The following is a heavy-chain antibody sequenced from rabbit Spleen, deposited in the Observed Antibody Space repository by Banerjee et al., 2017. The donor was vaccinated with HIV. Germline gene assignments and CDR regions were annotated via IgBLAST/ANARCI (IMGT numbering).Heavy chain of an antibody. J-gene: IGHJ4*01. CDR2: IAGSSSGFT. CDR3: ARDAGSGAYIDVYFDL. D-gene: IGHD8-1*01. CDR1: GFSFNNNDY. Sequence: QSLEESGGDLVKPGASLTLTCTASGFSFNNNDYMCWVRQAPGKGLEWISCIAGSSSGFTYYANWAKGRFTVSKTSSPSVTLQMTSLTVADTATYFCARDAGSGAYIDVYFDLWGPGTLVTVS. V-gene: IGHV1S40*01.